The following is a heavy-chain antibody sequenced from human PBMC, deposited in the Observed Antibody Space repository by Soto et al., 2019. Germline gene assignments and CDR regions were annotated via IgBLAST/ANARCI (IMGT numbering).Heavy chain of an antibody. CDR1: GGSFSGYY. V-gene: IGHV4-34*01. CDR3: ATTKGYSSSWYGYYYYGMDV. D-gene: IGHD6-13*01. J-gene: IGHJ6*02. Sequence: SETLSLTCAVYGGSFSGYYWSWIRQPPGKGLEWIGEINHSGSTNYNPSLKSRVTISVDTSKNQFSLKLSSVTAADTAVYYCATTKGYSSSWYGYYYYGMDVWGQGTTVTVSS. CDR2: INHSGST.